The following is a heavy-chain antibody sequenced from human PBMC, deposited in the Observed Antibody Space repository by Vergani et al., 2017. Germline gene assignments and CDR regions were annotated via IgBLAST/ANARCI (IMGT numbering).Heavy chain of an antibody. V-gene: IGHV4-34*01. CDR2: IYYSGST. J-gene: IGHJ5*02. D-gene: IGHD5-18*01. CDR3: ARHMREYSLGWFDP. Sequence: QVQLQQWGAGLLKPSETLSLTCAVYGGSFSGYYWGWIRQPPGKGLEWIGSIYYSGSTYYNPSLKSRVTISVDTSKNQFSLKLSSVTAADTAVYYCARHMREYSLGWFDPWGQGTLVTVSS. CDR1: GGSFSGYY.